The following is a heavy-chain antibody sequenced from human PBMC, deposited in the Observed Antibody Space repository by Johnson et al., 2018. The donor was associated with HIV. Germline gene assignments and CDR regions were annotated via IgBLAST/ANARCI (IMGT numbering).Heavy chain of an antibody. D-gene: IGHD2-15*01. CDR1: GFTFNSYA. CDR3: AKKMARDIGDGFDV. CDR2: ISDSGLTT. J-gene: IGHJ3*01. Sequence: VQLVESGGGLVQPGGSLRLSCTASGFTFNSYAMGWVRQAPGKGLEWVSGISDSGLTTYYADSVKGRITISRDNSNNTLYVQMNSLRAEDTAVYYCAKKMARDIGDGFDVWGQGTMVSVSS. V-gene: IGHV3-23*04.